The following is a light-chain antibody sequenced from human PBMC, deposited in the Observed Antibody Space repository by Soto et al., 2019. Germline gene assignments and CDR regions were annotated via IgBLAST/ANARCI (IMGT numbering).Light chain of an antibody. V-gene: IGKV1-39*01. J-gene: IGKJ1*01. Sequence: DIQVTQSPSSLSASVEDRVIITCRASQSISNHLNWYQQKPGKAPKLLIYAASSLQSGVPSRFSGSGSGTDFTLTISSLQPEDFATYYCQQSYSTPTWTFGQGTNVDI. CDR3: QQSYSTPTWT. CDR1: QSISNH. CDR2: AAS.